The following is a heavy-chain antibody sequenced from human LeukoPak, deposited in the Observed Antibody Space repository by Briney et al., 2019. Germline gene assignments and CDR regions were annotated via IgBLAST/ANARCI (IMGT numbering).Heavy chain of an antibody. CDR2: ISWNSGSI. J-gene: IGHJ4*02. CDR1: GFTFSSYA. D-gene: IGHD5-18*01. CDR3: ARLIDHGLPVDY. Sequence: GGSLRLSCAASGFTFSSYAMSWVRQVPGKGLEWVSGISWNSGSIGYADSVKGRFSISRDNSKNTLYLQMNSLRAEDTAVYYCARLIDHGLPVDYWRQGTLVTDSS. V-gene: IGHV3-23*01.